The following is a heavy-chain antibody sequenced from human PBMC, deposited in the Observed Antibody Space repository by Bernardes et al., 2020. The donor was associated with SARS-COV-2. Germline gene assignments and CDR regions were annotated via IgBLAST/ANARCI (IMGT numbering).Heavy chain of an antibody. D-gene: IGHD3-10*01. CDR3: ARDGGGINFDY. CDR1: GYSFTVYF. V-gene: IGHV1-2*06. Sequence: ASVKVSCMTSGYSFTVYFLHWVRQAPGQGLEWVGRIHPYSGNTDYAQKFQGRVTMTRDTAISTVYMELTRLRSDDTAVYYCARDGGGINFDYWGQGTLVAVSS. CDR2: IHPYSGNT. J-gene: IGHJ4*02.